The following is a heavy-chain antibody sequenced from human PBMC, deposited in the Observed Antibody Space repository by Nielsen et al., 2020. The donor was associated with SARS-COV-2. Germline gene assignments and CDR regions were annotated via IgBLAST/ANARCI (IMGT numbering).Heavy chain of an antibody. V-gene: IGHV4-59*01. Sequence: SETLSLTCTVSGGSISSYYWSWIRQPPGKGLEWIGYMYYTGTTNYNPSLKSRVTISLDTSKNQFSLELSSVTAADTAMYYCARHLPVAGDPAFDYWGQGTLVTVSS. J-gene: IGHJ4*02. CDR3: ARHLPVAGDPAFDY. CDR1: GGSISSYY. D-gene: IGHD6-19*01. CDR2: MYYTGTT.